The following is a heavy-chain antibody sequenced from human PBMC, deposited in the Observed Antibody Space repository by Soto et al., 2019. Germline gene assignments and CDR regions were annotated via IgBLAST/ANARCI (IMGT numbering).Heavy chain of an antibody. V-gene: IGHV3-23*01. Sequence: GASVKVSCKASGGTFSSYAMSWVRQAPGKGLEWVSAISGSGGSTYYADSVKGRFTISRDNSKNTLYLQMNSLRAEDTAVYYCARTPSIAVAGIFDYWGQGTLVTVSS. D-gene: IGHD6-19*01. CDR2: ISGSGGST. CDR3: ARTPSIAVAGIFDY. J-gene: IGHJ4*02. CDR1: GGTFSSYA.